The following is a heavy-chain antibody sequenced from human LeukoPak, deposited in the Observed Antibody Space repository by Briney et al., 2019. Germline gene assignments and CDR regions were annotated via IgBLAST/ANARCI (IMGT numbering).Heavy chain of an antibody. D-gene: IGHD2-2*01. Sequence: GESLKISCKGSGYSFTSYWIGWVRQMPGKGLEWMGIIYPDDSDTRNSPSFQGQVTISADNSISTAYLQWSSLKASDTAMYYCGRRSRGYCSGTRCYGFDYWGQGTLVTVSS. J-gene: IGHJ4*02. CDR3: GRRSRGYCSGTRCYGFDY. V-gene: IGHV5-51*01. CDR2: IYPDDSDT. CDR1: GYSFTSYW.